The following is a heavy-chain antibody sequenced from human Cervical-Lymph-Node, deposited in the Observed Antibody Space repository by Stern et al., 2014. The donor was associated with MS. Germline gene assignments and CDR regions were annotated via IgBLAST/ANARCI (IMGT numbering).Heavy chain of an antibody. CDR3: ARSVVGYSSGANFDY. V-gene: IGHV1-18*04. CDR1: GYTFTSYG. Sequence: QVQLVESGAEVKKPGASVKVSCKASGYTFTSYGISWVRQAPGQGLEWMGWISAYNGNTNYAQKLQGRVTMTTDTSTSTAYMELRSLRSDDTAVYYCARSVVGYSSGANFDYWGQGTLVTVSS. D-gene: IGHD6-19*01. J-gene: IGHJ4*02. CDR2: ISAYNGNT.